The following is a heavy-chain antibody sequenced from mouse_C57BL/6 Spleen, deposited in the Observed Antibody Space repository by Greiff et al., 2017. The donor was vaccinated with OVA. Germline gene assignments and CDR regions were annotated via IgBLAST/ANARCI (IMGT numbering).Heavy chain of an antibody. CDR1: GYAFTNYL. D-gene: IGHD4-1*01. CDR3: ARKLEYFDY. Sequence: QVQLKQSGAELVRPGTSVKVSCKASGYAFTNYLIEWVKQRPGQGLEWIGVINPGSGGTNYNEKFKGKATLTADKSSSTAYMQLSSLTSEDSAVYFCARKLEYFDYWGQGTTLTVSS. CDR2: INPGSGGT. V-gene: IGHV1-54*01. J-gene: IGHJ2*01.